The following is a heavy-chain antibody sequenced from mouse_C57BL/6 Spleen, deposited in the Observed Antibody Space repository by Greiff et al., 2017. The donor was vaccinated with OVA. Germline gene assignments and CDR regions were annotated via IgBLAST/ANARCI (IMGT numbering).Heavy chain of an antibody. CDR1: GYTFTDYN. CDR3: ARENYYGSSSLMDY. D-gene: IGHD1-1*01. CDR2: INPNNGGT. Sequence: EVQLQQSGPELVKPGASVKIPCKASGYTFTDYNMDWVKQSHGKSLEWIGDINPNNGGTIYNQKFKGKATLTVDKSSSTAYMELRSLTSEDTAVYYCARENYYGSSSLMDYWGQGTSVTVSS. J-gene: IGHJ4*01. V-gene: IGHV1-18*01.